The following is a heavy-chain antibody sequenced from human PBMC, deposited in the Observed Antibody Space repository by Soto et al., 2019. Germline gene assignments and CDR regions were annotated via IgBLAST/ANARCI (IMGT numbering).Heavy chain of an antibody. Sequence: GGSLRLSCAASGFTFSGSAMHWVRQASGKGLEWVGRIRSKANSYATAYAASVKGRFTISRDDSKNTAYLQMNSLKTEDTAVYYCTRRRDSSSWVGVRFDPWGQGTLVTVSS. CDR1: GFTFSGSA. J-gene: IGHJ5*02. CDR2: IRSKANSYAT. D-gene: IGHD6-13*01. CDR3: TRRRDSSSWVGVRFDP. V-gene: IGHV3-73*01.